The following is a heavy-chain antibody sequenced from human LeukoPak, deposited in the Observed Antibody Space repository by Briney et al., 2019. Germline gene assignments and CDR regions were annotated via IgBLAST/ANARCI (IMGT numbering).Heavy chain of an antibody. CDR3: VVITRGDAFDI. CDR2: IKSKTDGGTT. V-gene: IGHV3-15*01. CDR1: GFTFSNAW. J-gene: IGHJ3*02. D-gene: IGHD3-22*01. Sequence: GGSLRLSCAASGFTFSNAWMSWVRQAPGKGLESVGRIKSKTDGGTTDYAAPVKGRFTISRDDSKNTLYLQMNSLKTEDTAVYYCVVITRGDAFDIWGQGTMVTVSS.